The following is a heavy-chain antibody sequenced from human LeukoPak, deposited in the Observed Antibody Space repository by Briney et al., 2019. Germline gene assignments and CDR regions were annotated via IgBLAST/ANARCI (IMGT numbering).Heavy chain of an antibody. D-gene: IGHD6-19*01. J-gene: IGHJ6*04. Sequence: SVNLPHKASVGSVSSESRSWVRQAPGQGLEWMGGIIPIFGTANYAQKFQCRLTITADESTSKDYMELSSLRAEDTAVYYCARDIAVAGGCSSPVGYYYYGMDVWGKGTTVTVSS. CDR1: VGSVSSES. CDR2: IIPIFGTA. CDR3: ARDIAVAGGCSSPVGYYYYGMDV. V-gene: IGHV1-69*13.